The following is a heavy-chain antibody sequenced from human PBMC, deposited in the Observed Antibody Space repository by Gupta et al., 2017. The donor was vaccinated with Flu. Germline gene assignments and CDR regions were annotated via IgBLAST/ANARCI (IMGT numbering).Heavy chain of an antibody. Sequence: EFQLVESGGGLVQPGGSLSLSCAASGFTFSSYRMNWVRQAPGKGLEWVSYISRSSSTIYYADSVKGRFTISRDNAKNSLYLQMNNLRDEDTAVYYCAVLTAFYYYGMDVWGQGTTVTVSS. J-gene: IGHJ6*02. CDR3: AVLTAFYYYGMDV. CDR2: ISRSSSTI. CDR1: GFTFSSYR. V-gene: IGHV3-48*02. D-gene: IGHD5-18*01.